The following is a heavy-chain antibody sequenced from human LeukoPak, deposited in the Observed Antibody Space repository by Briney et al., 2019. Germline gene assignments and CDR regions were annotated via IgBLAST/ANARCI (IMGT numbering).Heavy chain of an antibody. J-gene: IGHJ4*02. CDR3: ARPTEGYSGYDYYYFDY. V-gene: IGHV1-18*01. Sequence: GASVKVSRKASGYTFTSYGISWVRQAPGQGLEWMGWISAYNGNTNYAQKLQGRVTMTTDTSTSTAYMELRSLRSDDTAVYYCARPTEGYSGYDYYYFDYWGQGTLVTVSS. CDR1: GYTFTSYG. D-gene: IGHD5-12*01. CDR2: ISAYNGNT.